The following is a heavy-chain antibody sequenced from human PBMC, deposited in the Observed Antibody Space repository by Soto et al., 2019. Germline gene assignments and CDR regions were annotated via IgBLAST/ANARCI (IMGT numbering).Heavy chain of an antibody. J-gene: IGHJ4*02. D-gene: IGHD3-10*01. V-gene: IGHV1-3*01. CDR3: ASSGLLWFGDQNPGGDY. CDR1: GYTFTSYA. Sequence: QVQLVQSGAEVKKPGASVKVSCKASGYTFTSYAMHWVRQAPGQRLEWMGWINAGNGNTKYSQKFQGRVTITRDTSASTAYMELSSLRSEDTAVYYCASSGLLWFGDQNPGGDYWGQGTLVTVSS. CDR2: INAGNGNT.